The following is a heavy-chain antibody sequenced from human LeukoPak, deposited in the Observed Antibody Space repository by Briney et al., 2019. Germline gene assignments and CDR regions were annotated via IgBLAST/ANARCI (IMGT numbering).Heavy chain of an antibody. CDR2: INSDGSNT. CDR3: ARETTSFDI. CDR1: GFTFSSYW. V-gene: IGHV3-74*01. Sequence: PGGSLRLSCAASGFTFSSYWMHWVRQAPGKGLVWVSCINSDGSNTIYADSVKGRFTISRDNAKNTLYLQMNSLRAEDTAVYYCARETTSFDIWGQGTMVSVSS. D-gene: IGHD1-14*01. J-gene: IGHJ3*02.